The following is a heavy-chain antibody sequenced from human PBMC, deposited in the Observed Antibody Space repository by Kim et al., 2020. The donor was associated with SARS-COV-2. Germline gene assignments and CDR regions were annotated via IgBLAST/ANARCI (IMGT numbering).Heavy chain of an antibody. CDR2: ST. V-gene: IGHV3-20*01. CDR3: VRGYAGGPFDL. Sequence: STGSADSVNGRFTISRYNAKNSLFLQMNSPRAEDTALYHCVRGYAGGPFDLWGQGTLVTVSS. D-gene: IGHD3-16*01. J-gene: IGHJ4*02.